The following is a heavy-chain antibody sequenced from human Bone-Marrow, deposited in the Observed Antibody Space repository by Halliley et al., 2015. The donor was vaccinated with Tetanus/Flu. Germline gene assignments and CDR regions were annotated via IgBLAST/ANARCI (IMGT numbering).Heavy chain of an antibody. Sequence: KGLEWIANIFYSGSTNYNPSLKGRAAISLATSKSQFSLKLGSVTAADTAVYYCAGGSGWTSETWGQGTLVTVSS. D-gene: IGHD6-19*01. J-gene: IGHJ5*02. CDR3: AGGSGWTSET. V-gene: IGHV4-59*01. CDR2: IFYSGST.